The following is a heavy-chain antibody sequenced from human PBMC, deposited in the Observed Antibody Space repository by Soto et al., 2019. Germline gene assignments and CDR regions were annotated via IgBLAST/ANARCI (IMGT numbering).Heavy chain of an antibody. CDR1: GFTFSSYA. V-gene: IGHV3-23*01. CDR2: ISGSGGST. Sequence: EVQLLESGGGLVQPGGSLRLSCAASGFTFSSYAMSWVRQAPGKGLEWVSAISGSGGSTYYADSVKGRFTISSDNSKNTLYLQMNSLSAEDTAVYYCAKEDYGDSRYNWFDPWGQGTLVTVSS. CDR3: AKEDYGDSRYNWFDP. D-gene: IGHD4-17*01. J-gene: IGHJ5*02.